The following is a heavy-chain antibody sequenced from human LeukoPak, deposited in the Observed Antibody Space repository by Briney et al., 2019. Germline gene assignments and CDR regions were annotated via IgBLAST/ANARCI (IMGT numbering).Heavy chain of an antibody. CDR1: GFTFSSSA. CDR3: WRDGYYYDSRGCFDY. V-gene: IGHV3-23*01. J-gene: IGHJ4*02. Sequence: GGSLRLSCAASGFTFSSSAMSWVRQTPGKGLEWVSAISGRDGSTYYADSVKGRFTISRDNSKNTLYLQMNSLRAEDTALYYCWRDGYYYDSRGCFDYWGQGTLVSVSS. D-gene: IGHD3-22*01. CDR2: ISGRDGST.